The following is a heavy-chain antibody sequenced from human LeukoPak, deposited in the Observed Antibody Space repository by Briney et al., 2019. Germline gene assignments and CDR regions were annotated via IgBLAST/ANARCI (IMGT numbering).Heavy chain of an antibody. V-gene: IGHV3-33*01. J-gene: IGHJ4*02. Sequence: GRSLRLSCAASGFIFSNYDMHWVRQAPGKGLEWVAVIWYDGSDKHYADSVQGRFTISRDNSKNSLYLQMNSLRAEDTALYYRARRVQYYFDYWGQGTLVTVSS. CDR3: ARRVQYYFDY. CDR2: IWYDGSDK. CDR1: GFIFSNYD.